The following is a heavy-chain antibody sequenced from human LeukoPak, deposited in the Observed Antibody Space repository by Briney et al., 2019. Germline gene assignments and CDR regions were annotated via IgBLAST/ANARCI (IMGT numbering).Heavy chain of an antibody. V-gene: IGHV3-74*03. Sequence: GGSLRLSCAASGFTFSSHWMHWVRQAPGKGLVWVSRINGDGSNTTYADSVKGRFTISRDNAKNTLYLQMNSLRAEDTAVYYCAKDGGDYYFDYWGQGTPVTVSS. D-gene: IGHD2-21*02. J-gene: IGHJ4*02. CDR3: AKDGGDYYFDY. CDR2: INGDGSNT. CDR1: GFTFSSHW.